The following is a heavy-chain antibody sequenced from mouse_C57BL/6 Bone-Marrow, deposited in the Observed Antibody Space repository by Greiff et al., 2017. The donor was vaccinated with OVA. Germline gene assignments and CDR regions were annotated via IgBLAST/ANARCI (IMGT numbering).Heavy chain of an antibody. V-gene: IGHV7-1*01. CDR3: ARDAGGAWFAD. CDR1: GFTFSDFY. Sequence: EVKLVESGGGLVQSGRSLRLSCATSGFTFSDFYMEWVRQAPGKGLEWIAASRNKANDYTTEYSASVKGRFIVSRDTSQSILYLQMNALRAEDTAIYYCARDAGGAWFADWGQGTLVTVSA. J-gene: IGHJ3*01. CDR2: SRNKANDYTT.